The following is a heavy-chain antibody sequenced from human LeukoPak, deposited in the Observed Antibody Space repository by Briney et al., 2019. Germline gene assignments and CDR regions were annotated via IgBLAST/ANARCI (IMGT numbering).Heavy chain of an antibody. Sequence: GASVKVSCKVSGYTLTELSMHWVRQAPGKGLEWMGGFDPEDGETIYAQKFQGRVTMTRDTSISTAYMELSRLRSDDTAVYYCARDLGYCSSTSCLNWFDPWGQGTLVTASS. V-gene: IGHV1-24*01. CDR3: ARDLGYCSSTSCLNWFDP. D-gene: IGHD2-2*01. CDR2: FDPEDGET. CDR1: GYTLTELS. J-gene: IGHJ5*02.